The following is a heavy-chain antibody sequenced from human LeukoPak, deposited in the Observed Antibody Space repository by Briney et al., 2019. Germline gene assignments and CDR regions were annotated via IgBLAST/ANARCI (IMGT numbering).Heavy chain of an antibody. V-gene: IGHV3-23*01. CDR1: GFAFGSEA. CDR3: AKVRSGSANWALRIFDN. J-gene: IGHJ4*02. Sequence: GGSLRLSCAVSGFAFGSEAMSWVRQSPARGLEWVASISPGGGTTYYADYVKGRFTISRDNSNNSLYVQMNSLRAEDTAVYYCAKVRSGSANWALRIFDNWGQGTLVTVSS. CDR2: ISPGGGTT. D-gene: IGHD1-1*01.